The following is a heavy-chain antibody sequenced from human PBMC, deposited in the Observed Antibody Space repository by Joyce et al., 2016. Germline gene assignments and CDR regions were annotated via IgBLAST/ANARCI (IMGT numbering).Heavy chain of an antibody. D-gene: IGHD7-27*01. CDR1: GGSISIHY. CDR3: ARGLGTPYGMDV. CDR2: IYYSGST. J-gene: IGHJ6*02. Sequence: QVQLQESGPGLVKSSETLSLTCTVSGGSISIHYWSWIRQPPGKSLEWMGYIYYSGSTNHHPTLKRRVTISVDTSKSQFSLKLRSVSAADTAVYYCARGLGTPYGMDVWGQGTTVTVSS. V-gene: IGHV4-59*11.